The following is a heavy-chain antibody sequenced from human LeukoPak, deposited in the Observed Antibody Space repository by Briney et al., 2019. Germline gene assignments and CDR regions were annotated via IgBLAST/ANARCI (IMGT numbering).Heavy chain of an antibody. CDR3: ARDLRAGCSGGSCYSSPFQH. V-gene: IGHV3-21*01. Sequence: GGSLRLSCAASGFTFSSYSMNWVRQAPGKGLEWVSSISSSSSYIYYADSVKGRFTISRDNAKNSLYVQMNSLRAEDTAVYYCARDLRAGCSGGSCYSSPFQHRGQGTLVTVSS. CDR2: ISSSSSYI. J-gene: IGHJ1*01. CDR1: GFTFSSYS. D-gene: IGHD2-15*01.